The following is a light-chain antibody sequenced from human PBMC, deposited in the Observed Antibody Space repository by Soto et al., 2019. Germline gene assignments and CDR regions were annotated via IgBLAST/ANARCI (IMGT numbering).Light chain of an antibody. CDR1: SSDVGGYNY. J-gene: IGLJ1*01. CDR2: DVS. Sequence: QSALTQPASVSGSPGQSITISCTGTSSDVGGYNYVSWYQQHPGKAPKLMIYDVSNRPSGVPNRFSGSKSGNTASLTISGLQAEDEADYYCSSYTSSSTYVFGTGNSSPS. V-gene: IGLV2-14*01. CDR3: SSYTSSSTYV.